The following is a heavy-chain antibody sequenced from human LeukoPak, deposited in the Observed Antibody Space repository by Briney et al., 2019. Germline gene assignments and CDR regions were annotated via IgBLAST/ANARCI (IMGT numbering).Heavy chain of an antibody. Sequence: GGSLRLSCAASGFTFSSYAMHWVRQAPGKGLEWVAVISYDGSNKYYADSVKGRFTISRDNSKNTLYLQMNSLRAEDTAVYYCAKETPEQWLYYFDYWGQGTLVTVSS. J-gene: IGHJ4*02. CDR3: AKETPEQWLYYFDY. CDR1: GFTFSSYA. V-gene: IGHV3-30-3*01. D-gene: IGHD6-19*01. CDR2: ISYDGSNK.